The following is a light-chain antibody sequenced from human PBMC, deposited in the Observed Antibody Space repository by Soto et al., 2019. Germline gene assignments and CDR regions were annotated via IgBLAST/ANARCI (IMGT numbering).Light chain of an antibody. CDR3: AFWDDRLSGVV. CDR2: GNN. Sequence: QSVLTQPPSVSGAPGQRVTISCTGSSSDIGAGYDVHWYQQLPGTAPKLLIYGNNKRPSGVPDRFSGSKSGSSASLAISGLRSEDEAHYYCAFWDDRLSGVVFGGGTQLTVL. CDR1: SSDIGAGYD. V-gene: IGLV1-40*01. J-gene: IGLJ2*01.